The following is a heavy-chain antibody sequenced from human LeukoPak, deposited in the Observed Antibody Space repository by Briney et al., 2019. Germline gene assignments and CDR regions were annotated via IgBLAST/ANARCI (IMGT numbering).Heavy chain of an antibody. CDR3: ARVRYPYGYRVPISAMDV. J-gene: IGHJ6*02. D-gene: IGHD5-18*01. CDR1: GGSFSGYY. CDR2: INHSGST. Sequence: SETLSLTCGVYGGSFSGYYWNWIRQPPGKGLEWIGEINHSGSTNYNSSLKSRVTISVGTSKTPFPLNLSSVTAADTAVYYCARVRYPYGYRVPISAMDVWGQGTTVTVSS. V-gene: IGHV4-34*01.